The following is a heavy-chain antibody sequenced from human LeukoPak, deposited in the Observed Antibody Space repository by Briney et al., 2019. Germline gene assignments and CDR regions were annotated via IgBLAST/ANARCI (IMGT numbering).Heavy chain of an antibody. Sequence: ASVKVSCKVSGYTLTELSMHWVRQAPGKGLEWMGGFDPEDGETIYAQKFQGRVTMTEDTSTDTAYMELSSLRSEDTAVYYCARDLYDSSGYYSNWFDPWGQGTLVTVSS. V-gene: IGHV1-24*01. CDR3: ARDLYDSSGYYSNWFDP. J-gene: IGHJ5*02. D-gene: IGHD3-22*01. CDR2: FDPEDGET. CDR1: GYTLTELS.